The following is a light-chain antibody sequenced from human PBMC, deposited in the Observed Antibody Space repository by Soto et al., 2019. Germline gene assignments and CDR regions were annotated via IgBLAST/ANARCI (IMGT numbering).Light chain of an antibody. CDR3: QKYSSVPV. J-gene: IGKJ3*01. Sequence: DIQMTQSPPSLSASVGDRVTITCRASQDIRNFVAWYQQKPGKAPKLLIYAASTLQSGVPSRFSGSGSATHFTHTINSLQHEDVATYSCQKYSSVPVFGPGTKVEIK. CDR2: AAS. V-gene: IGKV1-27*01. CDR1: QDIRNF.